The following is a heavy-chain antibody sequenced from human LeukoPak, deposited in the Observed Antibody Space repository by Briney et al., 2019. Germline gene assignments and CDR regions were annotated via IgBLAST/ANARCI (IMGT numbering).Heavy chain of an antibody. D-gene: IGHD3-22*01. CDR1: GGSISSYY. CDR2: IYYSGST. J-gene: IGHJ3*02. V-gene: IGHV4-59*08. Sequence: PSETLSLTCTVSGGSISSYYWSWIRQPPGKGLEWIGYIYYSGSTNYNPSLKSRVTISVDTSKNQFSLKLSSVTAADTAVYYCARAVAHYYDSSGYSRGDAFGIWGQGTMVTVSS. CDR3: ARAVAHYYDSSGYSRGDAFGI.